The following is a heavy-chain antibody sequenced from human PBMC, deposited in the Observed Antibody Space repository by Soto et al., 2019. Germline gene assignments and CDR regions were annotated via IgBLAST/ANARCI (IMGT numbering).Heavy chain of an antibody. Sequence: QVQLVESGGGVVQPGRSLRLSCAASGFTFSSYAMHWVRQAPGKGLEWVAVISYDGSNKYYADSVKGRFTISRDNSKNTLYLQMNNLRAEDTAVYYCGWAYHCTNGVCYSWGRLDVWGQGTTVTVSS. J-gene: IGHJ6*02. CDR2: ISYDGSNK. D-gene: IGHD2-8*01. CDR1: GFTFSSYA. CDR3: GWAYHCTNGVCYSWGRLDV. V-gene: IGHV3-30-3*01.